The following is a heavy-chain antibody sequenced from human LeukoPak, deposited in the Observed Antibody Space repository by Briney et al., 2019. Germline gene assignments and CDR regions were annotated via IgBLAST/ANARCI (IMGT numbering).Heavy chain of an antibody. CDR2: IRPDGSGD. Sequence: GGTLRLSCAAWEFTYRNYWMSWVRQAPGKGLEGVASIRPDGSGDSYMDSVKGRFTISRDNAENSLFLQMNSLRAEDTAVYYCARLLGNVTTYDFWGQGTLVTVSS. V-gene: IGHV3-7*01. J-gene: IGHJ4*02. D-gene: IGHD4-11*01. CDR1: EFTYRNYW. CDR3: ARLLGNVTTYDF.